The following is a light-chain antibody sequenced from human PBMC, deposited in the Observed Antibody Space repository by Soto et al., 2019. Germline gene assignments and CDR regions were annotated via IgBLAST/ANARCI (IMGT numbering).Light chain of an antibody. J-gene: IGKJ1*01. CDR2: GAS. CDR1: ESVSSN. Sequence: EIVMTQSPVTLSMSPGERATISRRASESVSSNLAWYQQKPGQAPRLLLYGASTRGAGIPARFSGSGSGTEFTLTITSLQPEDFAVYYCQQYKSSPEFGQGTKVEIK. CDR3: QQYKSSPE. V-gene: IGKV3-15*01.